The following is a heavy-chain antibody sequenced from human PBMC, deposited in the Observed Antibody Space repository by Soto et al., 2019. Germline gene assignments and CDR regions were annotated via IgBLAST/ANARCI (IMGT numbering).Heavy chain of an antibody. CDR3: ARWSYLDY. V-gene: IGHV3-23*01. Sequence: PGGSLRLSCAASGFSFGSYALSWVRQAPGKGLEWVPTISGSDGKTFYADSVKGRFSISRDTSQSTLYLQMNSLRADDTATYYCARWSYLDYWGQGTRVTVSS. D-gene: IGHD3-3*01. J-gene: IGHJ4*02. CDR2: ISGSDGKT. CDR1: GFSFGSYA.